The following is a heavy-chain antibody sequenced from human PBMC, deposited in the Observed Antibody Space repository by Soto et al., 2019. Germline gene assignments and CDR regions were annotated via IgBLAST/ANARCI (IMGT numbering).Heavy chain of an antibody. CDR2: IDPSDSYT. Sequence: GESLKISCKGSGYSFTSYWISWVRQMPGKGLEWMGRIDPSDSYTNYSPSFQGHVTISADKSISTAYLQWSSLKASDTAMYYCARAGGYYDYVWGSDYYYYGMDVWGQGTTVTVSS. V-gene: IGHV5-10-1*01. CDR3: ARAGGYYDYVWGSDYYYYGMDV. D-gene: IGHD3-16*01. CDR1: GYSFTSYW. J-gene: IGHJ6*02.